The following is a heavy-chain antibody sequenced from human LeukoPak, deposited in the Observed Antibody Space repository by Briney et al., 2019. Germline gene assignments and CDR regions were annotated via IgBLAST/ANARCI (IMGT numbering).Heavy chain of an antibody. D-gene: IGHD3-22*01. CDR1: GFTFSSYA. CDR2: ISGSGGST. CDR3: AKEAPTLYYYDSSGYLPLDY. V-gene: IGHV3-23*01. Sequence: PGGSLRLSCAASGFTFSSYAMSWVRQAPGKGLEWVSAISGSGGSTYYADPVKGRFTISRDNSKNTLYLQMNSLRAEDTAVYYCAKEAPTLYYYDSSGYLPLDYWGQGTLVTVSS. J-gene: IGHJ4*02.